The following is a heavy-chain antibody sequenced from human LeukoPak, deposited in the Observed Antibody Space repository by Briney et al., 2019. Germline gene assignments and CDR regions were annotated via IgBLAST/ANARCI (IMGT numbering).Heavy chain of an antibody. CDR1: GGSISSYY. J-gene: IGHJ5*02. V-gene: IGHV4-59*01. D-gene: IGHD3-10*01. CDR2: IYYSGST. CDR3: ARGGYYGSGNDFRFDP. Sequence: SETLSLTCTVSGGSISSYYWSWIRQPPGKGLEWIGYIYYSGSTNYKPSLKSRVAISVDTSKNQFSLKLSSVTAADTAVYYCARGGYYGSGNDFRFDPWGQGTLVTVSS.